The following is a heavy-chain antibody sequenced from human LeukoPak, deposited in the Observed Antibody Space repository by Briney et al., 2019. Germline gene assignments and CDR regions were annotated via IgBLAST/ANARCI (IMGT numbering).Heavy chain of an antibody. CDR1: GFTFSIYA. J-gene: IGHJ5*02. CDR2: ISGIGVST. D-gene: IGHD5-18*01. Sequence: GGSLRLSCAASGFTFSIYAMSWVRQAPGKGLEWVSAISGIGVSTYYADTVDGRFTMSRDNSKNTLYLQMNSLRAEDTAVYYCAKDLRTRYSYGRGNWFDPWGQGTLVTVSS. V-gene: IGHV3-23*01. CDR3: AKDLRTRYSYGRGNWFDP.